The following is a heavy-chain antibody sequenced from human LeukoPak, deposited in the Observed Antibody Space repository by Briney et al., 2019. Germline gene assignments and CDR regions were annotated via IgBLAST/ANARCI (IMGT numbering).Heavy chain of an antibody. CDR1: GYTFTSYY. D-gene: IGHD3-22*01. CDR3: AREGYDSSGYYYGEDFDY. J-gene: IGHJ4*02. V-gene: IGHV1-46*01. Sequence: ASVTVSCKASGYTFTSYYMHWVRQAPGQGLEWMGIINPSGGSTSYAQKFQGRVTMTRDTSTSTVYMELSSLRSEDTAVYYCAREGYDSSGYYYGEDFDYWGQGTLVTVSS. CDR2: INPSGGST.